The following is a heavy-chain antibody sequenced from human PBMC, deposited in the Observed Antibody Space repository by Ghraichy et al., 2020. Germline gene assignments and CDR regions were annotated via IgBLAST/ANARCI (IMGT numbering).Heavy chain of an antibody. Sequence: SVKVSCKASGGTFSSYAISWVRQAPGQGLEWMGGIIPIFGTANYAQKFQGRVTITADESTSTAYMELSSLRSEDTAVYYCARDQSPYCGGDCYLFDYWGQGTLVTVSS. CDR3: ARDQSPYCGGDCYLFDY. D-gene: IGHD2-21*02. CDR2: IIPIFGTA. CDR1: GGTFSSYA. V-gene: IGHV1-69*13. J-gene: IGHJ4*02.